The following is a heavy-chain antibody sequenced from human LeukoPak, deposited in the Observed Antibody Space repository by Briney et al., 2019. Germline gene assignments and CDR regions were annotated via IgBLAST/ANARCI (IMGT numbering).Heavy chain of an antibody. D-gene: IGHD3-10*01. J-gene: IGHJ4*02. V-gene: IGHV3-23*01. CDR1: GFTFSSYA. Sequence: GGSLRLSCAASGFTFSSYAMSWVRQAPGKGLEWVSAISGSGGSTYYADSVKGRFTISRDNSKNTLYLQMSSLRAEDSAVYYCAKNTGYYYSSGTSAFDYWGQGTLVTVSS. CDR3: AKNTGYYYSSGTSAFDY. CDR2: ISGSGGST.